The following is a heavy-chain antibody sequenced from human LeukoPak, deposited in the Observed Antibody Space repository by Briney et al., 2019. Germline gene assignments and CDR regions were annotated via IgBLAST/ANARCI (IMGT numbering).Heavy chain of an antibody. CDR1: GGSISSSSYY. Sequence: SETLPLTCTVSGGSISSSSYYWGWIRQPPGKGLEWIGSIYYSGSTYYNPSLKSRVTISVDTSKNQFSLKLSSVTAADTAVYYCAREGSEGYYDSSGTVDHWGQGTLVTVSS. V-gene: IGHV4-39*07. D-gene: IGHD3-22*01. J-gene: IGHJ4*02. CDR2: IYYSGST. CDR3: AREGSEGYYDSSGTVDH.